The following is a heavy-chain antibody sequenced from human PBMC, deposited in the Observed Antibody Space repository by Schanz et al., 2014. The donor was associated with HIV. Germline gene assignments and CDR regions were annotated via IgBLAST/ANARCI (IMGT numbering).Heavy chain of an antibody. CDR2: INPTTGKT. CDR3: ARSNYDILRARAYYYYYGLDV. CDR1: GYSFTGYY. D-gene: IGHD3-9*01. J-gene: IGHJ6*02. Sequence: QVQLVQSGAEVEKPGASAKVSCRASGYSFTGYYIHWVRQAPGQGLEWMGWINPTTGKTYYTQKFRGRVTMTRDTSINTASLEVNRLMSDDTAVYLCARSNYDILRARAYYYYYGLDVWGQGTTVTVSS. V-gene: IGHV1-2*02.